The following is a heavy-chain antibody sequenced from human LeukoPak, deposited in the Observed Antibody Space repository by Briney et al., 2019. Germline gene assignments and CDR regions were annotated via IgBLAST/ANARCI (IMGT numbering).Heavy chain of an antibody. Sequence: GESLKISCKGSGYTFTNYWIGWVRQMPGKGLEWMGIIYAGDSDTTYSPSFQGQVTVSADKSISTAYLQWSSLKASDTAMYYCARRGDGYNLNFDYWGQGTLVTVSS. CDR3: ARRGDGYNLNFDY. V-gene: IGHV5-51*01. CDR2: IYAGDSDT. J-gene: IGHJ4*02. CDR1: GYTFTNYW. D-gene: IGHD5-24*01.